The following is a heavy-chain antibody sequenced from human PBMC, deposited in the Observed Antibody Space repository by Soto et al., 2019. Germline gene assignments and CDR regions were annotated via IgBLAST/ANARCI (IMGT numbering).Heavy chain of an antibody. Sequence: PGGSLRLSCAASGFTFSSYSMNWVRQAPGKGLEWVSSISSSSSYIYYADSVKGRFTISRDNAKNSLYLQMNSLRAEDTAVYYCARGHSSSFNEFDYWGQGTLVTVSS. J-gene: IGHJ4*02. CDR1: GFTFSSYS. CDR3: ARGHSSSFNEFDY. V-gene: IGHV3-21*01. CDR2: ISSSSSYI. D-gene: IGHD6-13*01.